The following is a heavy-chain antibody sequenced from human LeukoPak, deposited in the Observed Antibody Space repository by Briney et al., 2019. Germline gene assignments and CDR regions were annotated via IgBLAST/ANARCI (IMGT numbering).Heavy chain of an antibody. CDR3: ARSTEGTTHFDY. D-gene: IGHD1-26*01. V-gene: IGHV3-64*01. Sequence: GGSLRLSCAASGFTFSSYAMSWVRQTPGKGLEYVSGISSNGLSTFYAMSVKGRFTISRDNSKKNLYLQMGSLKTDDMAVYYCARSTEGTTHFDYWGHGTLVTVSS. J-gene: IGHJ4*01. CDR2: ISSNGLST. CDR1: GFTFSSYA.